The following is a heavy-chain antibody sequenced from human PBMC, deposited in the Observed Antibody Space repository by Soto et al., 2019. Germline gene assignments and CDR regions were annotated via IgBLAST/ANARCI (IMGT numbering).Heavy chain of an antibody. CDR3: ARESRGSYSAFDI. CDR2: IYSGGST. V-gene: IGHV3-53*01. D-gene: IGHD1-26*01. Sequence: EVQLVESGGGLIQPGGSLRLSCAASGFTVSSNYMSWVRQAPGKGLEWVSVIYSGGSTYYADSVKGRFTISRDNSKNTLYLQMNSLRAEDTAVYYCARESRGSYSAFDIWGQGTMVTVSS. CDR1: GFTVSSNY. J-gene: IGHJ3*02.